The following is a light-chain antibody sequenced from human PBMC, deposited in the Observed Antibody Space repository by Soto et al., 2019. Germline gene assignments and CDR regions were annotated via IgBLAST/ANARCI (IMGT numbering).Light chain of an antibody. CDR3: AAWDEILDRHV. V-gene: IGLV1-44*01. Sequence: SLPSNPPSGTGNPGHSFTTSCSGSSSNIASNTVTWYQQLPGTAPKLVIYSNYDRPSGVPDRFSGSTSGTSASLVIRALQSEHEADYLCAAWDEILDRHVFGGGTKVT. J-gene: IGLJ1*01. CDR1: SSNIASNT. CDR2: SNY.